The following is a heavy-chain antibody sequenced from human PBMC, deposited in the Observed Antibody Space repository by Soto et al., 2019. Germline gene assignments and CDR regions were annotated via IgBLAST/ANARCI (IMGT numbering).Heavy chain of an antibody. Sequence: GASVKVSCKASGYTFTSYAMHWVRQAPGQRLEWMGWINAGNGNTKYSQKFQGRVTITRDTSASTAYMELSSLRSEDTAMYYCARRLHGITGTFEPEDAFDIWGQGTMVTVSS. CDR2: INAGNGNT. CDR3: ARRLHGITGTFEPEDAFDI. CDR1: GYTFTSYA. J-gene: IGHJ3*02. D-gene: IGHD1-7*01. V-gene: IGHV1-3*01.